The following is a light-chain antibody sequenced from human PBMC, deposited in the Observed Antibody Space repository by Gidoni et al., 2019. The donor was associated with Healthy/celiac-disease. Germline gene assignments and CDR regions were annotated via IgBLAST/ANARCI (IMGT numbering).Light chain of an antibody. Sequence: VLTQPPSVSGAPGHTVTIACPGSSSTIGTGYDVHWYQQLPGTAPKLLIYGNSNRPSGVPDRFSGSRSGTSASLTITGLQAEDEADYYCQSYDSSLSGSGVFGGGTKLTVL. V-gene: IGLV1-40*01. CDR3: QSYDSSLSGSGV. J-gene: IGLJ3*02. CDR1: SSTIGTGYD. CDR2: GNS.